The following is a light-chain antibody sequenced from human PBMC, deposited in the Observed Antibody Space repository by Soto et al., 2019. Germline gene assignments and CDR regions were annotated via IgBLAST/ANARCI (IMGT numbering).Light chain of an antibody. CDR2: GAS. V-gene: IGKV3-15*01. J-gene: IGKJ1*01. CDR3: QQYNNWPRT. Sequence: EIVLTQSPGTLSLSPGERATLSCRASQSVSSSYLAWYQQKPGQAPRLLIYGASTRATGIPARFSGSGSGTEFTLTINSLQSEDFAVYYCQQYNNWPRTLGQGTKVDI. CDR1: QSVSSSY.